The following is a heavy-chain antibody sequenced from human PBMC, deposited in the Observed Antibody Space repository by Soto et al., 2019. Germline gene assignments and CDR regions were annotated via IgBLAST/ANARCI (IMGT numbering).Heavy chain of an antibody. D-gene: IGHD1-7*01. CDR2: IYPGDSDT. J-gene: IGHJ6*02. CDR1: GYSFTSYW. Sequence: GESLKISCKGSGYSFTSYWIGWVRQMPGKGLEWMGIIYPGDSDTRYSPSFQGQVTISADTSISTAYLQWSSLKASDTAMYYCERHPYNWNYGDLNDYGMDVWGQGXTVTVPS. V-gene: IGHV5-51*01. CDR3: ERHPYNWNYGDLNDYGMDV.